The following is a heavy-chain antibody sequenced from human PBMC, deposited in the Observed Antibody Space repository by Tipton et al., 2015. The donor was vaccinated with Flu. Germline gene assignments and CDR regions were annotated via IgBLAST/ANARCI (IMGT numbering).Heavy chain of an antibody. CDR1: GFTFTNFA. Sequence: AASGFTFTNFALHWVRQAPGKGLEWVAILSFDGSEKYYTDSVKGRFTISRDDSKNTLYLQMNSLRPEDTAVYYCAKVTGFCTGGSCFSDSYNFYYYAMDVWGQGTTVTVSS. D-gene: IGHD2-15*01. CDR2: LSFDGSEK. J-gene: IGHJ6*02. V-gene: IGHV3-30*18. CDR3: AKVTGFCTGGSCFSDSYNFYYYAMDV.